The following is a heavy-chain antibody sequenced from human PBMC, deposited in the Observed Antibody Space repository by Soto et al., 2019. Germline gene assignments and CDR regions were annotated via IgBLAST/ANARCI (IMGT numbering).Heavy chain of an antibody. Sequence: PGGSLRLSCAASGMTLSSFWVHWVRQAPGKGLVWVSRINPDGSIVNYEDSVKGRFTISRDNVKNTVYLQVNSLRAEDTAVYYCARPYCSSPSSCYSPPDYWGQGTLVTVSS. J-gene: IGHJ4*02. CDR3: ARPYCSSPSSCYSPPDY. V-gene: IGHV3-74*01. CDR1: GMTLSSFW. D-gene: IGHD2-2*01. CDR2: INPDGSIV.